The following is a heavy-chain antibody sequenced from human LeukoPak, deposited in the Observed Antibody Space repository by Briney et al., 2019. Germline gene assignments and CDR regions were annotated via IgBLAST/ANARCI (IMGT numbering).Heavy chain of an antibody. V-gene: IGHV1-24*01. D-gene: IGHD4-11*01. J-gene: IGHJ5*02. Sequence: ASVKVSCKVSGYTLTELSMHWVRQAPGKGLEWMGGFDPEDGETIYAQKLQGRVTMTTDTSTSTAYMELRSLRSDDTAVYYCARDPGTVKGRARNWFDPWGQGTLVTVSS. CDR2: FDPEDGET. CDR1: GYTLTELS. CDR3: ARDPGTVKGRARNWFDP.